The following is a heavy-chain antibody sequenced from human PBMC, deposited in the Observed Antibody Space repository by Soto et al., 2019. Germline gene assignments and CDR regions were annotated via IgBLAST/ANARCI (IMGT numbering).Heavy chain of an antibody. CDR3: ARDRGGIFGVVITYYYGMDV. D-gene: IGHD3-3*01. J-gene: IGHJ6*02. Sequence: GALRVSCAASGFTFSIYSMNWVRQAPGKGLEWVSYISSSSSTIYYADSVKGRFTISRDNAKSSLYLQMNSLRDEDTAVYYCARDRGGIFGVVITYYYGMDVWGQGTTVTVSS. V-gene: IGHV3-48*02. CDR1: GFTFSIYS. CDR2: ISSSSSTI.